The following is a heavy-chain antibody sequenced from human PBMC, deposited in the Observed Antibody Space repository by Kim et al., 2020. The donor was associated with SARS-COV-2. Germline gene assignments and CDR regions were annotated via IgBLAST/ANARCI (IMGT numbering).Heavy chain of an antibody. CDR2: INHSGST. D-gene: IGHD2-15*01. V-gene: IGHV4-34*01. Sequence: SETLSLTCAVYGGSFSGYYWSWIRQPPGKGLEWIGEINHSGSTNYNPSLKSRVTISVDTSKNQFSLKLSSVTAADTAVYYCARGGYCSGGSCLERYYYYYYGMDVWGQGTTVTVSS. CDR3: ARGGYCSGGSCLERYYYYYYGMDV. J-gene: IGHJ6*02. CDR1: GGSFSGYY.